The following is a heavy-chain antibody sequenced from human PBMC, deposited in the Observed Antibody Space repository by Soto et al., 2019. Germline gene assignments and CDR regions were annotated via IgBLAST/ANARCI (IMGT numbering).Heavy chain of an antibody. J-gene: IGHJ6*02. D-gene: IGHD6-6*01. Sequence: QVHLVQSGAEVKKPGASVKVSCKASGYTFTNYAIHWVRQAPGQRLEWMGWINAGNGNTKYSQNFQGRLTITRDTSVSTGYMDLSSLRSEDTAIYYCARDEGLAARYYYYNPMDVWGQGTTVTVSS. CDR1: GYTFTNYA. CDR3: ARDEGLAARYYYYNPMDV. V-gene: IGHV1-3*01. CDR2: INAGNGNT.